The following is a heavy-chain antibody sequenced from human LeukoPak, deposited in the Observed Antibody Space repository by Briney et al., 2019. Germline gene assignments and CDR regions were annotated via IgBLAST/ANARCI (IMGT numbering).Heavy chain of an antibody. CDR3: AKSIEYCGADCYGYFDL. J-gene: IGHJ2*01. CDR2: INPNSGAT. D-gene: IGHD2-21*02. CDR1: GYTFTGYY. V-gene: IGHV1-2*06. Sequence: ASVTVSCKPSGYTFTGYYMHWVRQAPGQGLEWMGRINPNSGATNYAQKFQGRVTMTRDTSISTAYMEPTTLRSDDTAVYYCAKSIEYCGADCYGYFDLWGRGTLVTVSS.